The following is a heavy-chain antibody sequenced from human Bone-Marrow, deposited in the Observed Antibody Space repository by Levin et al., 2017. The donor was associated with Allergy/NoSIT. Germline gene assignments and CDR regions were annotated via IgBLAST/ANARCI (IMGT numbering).Heavy chain of an antibody. D-gene: IGHD6-6*01. CDR1: GFSFSNYG. CDR3: AKKLRSMGSSSWSIES. Sequence: AGGSLRLSCAGSGFSFSNYGMHWVRQAPGKGLEWLAVISNDGSRKAHADSVKGRFTISRDNSEKTLFLQMTSLRSEDTAVYYCAKKLRSMGSSSWSIESWGQGTLVTVSS. V-gene: IGHV3-30*18. CDR2: ISNDGSRK. J-gene: IGHJ4*02.